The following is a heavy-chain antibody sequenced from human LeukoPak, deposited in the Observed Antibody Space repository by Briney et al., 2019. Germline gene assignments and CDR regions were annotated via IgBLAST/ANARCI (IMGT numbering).Heavy chain of an antibody. D-gene: IGHD1-14*01. CDR3: ARRSRNGLDAFDI. Sequence: ASVKVSCKASAYTFTGYYLHWVRQAPGQGLQWVGWLDPNNGDTDYAQKFQGRVTMTRDMSISTAYMDLGRLTSDDTAVYYCARRSRNGLDAFDIWGQGTMVTVSS. V-gene: IGHV1-2*02. J-gene: IGHJ3*02. CDR2: LDPNNGDT. CDR1: AYTFTGYY.